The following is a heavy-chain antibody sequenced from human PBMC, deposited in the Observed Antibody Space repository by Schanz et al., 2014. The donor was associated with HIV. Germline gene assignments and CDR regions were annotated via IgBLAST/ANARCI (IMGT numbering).Heavy chain of an antibody. J-gene: IGHJ4*02. V-gene: IGHV1-69*01. Sequence: QVQLVQSGAEVKKPGSSVKVSCKTSGGTFSSFAINWVRQAPGQGLEWIGGIIPVFSTSNYAQKFQGRVTVTADESTSTAYMELSSLRSEDTAMYYCARTTWGYVPDYWGQGTLVTVSS. CDR2: IIPVFSTS. D-gene: IGHD7-27*01. CDR3: ARTTWGYVPDY. CDR1: GGTFSSFA.